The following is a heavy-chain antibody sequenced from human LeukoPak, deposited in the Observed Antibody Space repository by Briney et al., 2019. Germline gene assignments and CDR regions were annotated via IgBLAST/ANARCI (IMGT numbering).Heavy chain of an antibody. J-gene: IGHJ4*02. V-gene: IGHV1-69*04. CDR3: ARVQRDGSVVAATSGVGLDY. CDR1: GYTFTSYA. D-gene: IGHD2-15*01. Sequence: SVKVSCKASGYTFTSYAMHWVRQAPGQGLEWMGRIIPILGIANYAQKFQGRVTITADKSTSTAYMELSSLRSEDTAVYYCARVQRDGSVVAATSGVGLDYWGQGTLVTVSS. CDR2: IIPILGIA.